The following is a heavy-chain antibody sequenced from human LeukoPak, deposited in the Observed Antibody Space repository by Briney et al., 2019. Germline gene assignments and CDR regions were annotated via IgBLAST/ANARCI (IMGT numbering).Heavy chain of an antibody. CDR3: AKDLHPVGASDAFDI. CDR2: IGTTGTII. Sequence: PGGSLRLSCAASGFTFSSFEMNWVRQAPGKGPEWISYIGTTGTIIYADSVKGRFTISRDNARNSLFLQMNNLRAEDTAVYYCAKDLHPVGASDAFDIWGQGTMVTVSS. CDR1: GFTFSSFE. V-gene: IGHV3-48*03. J-gene: IGHJ3*02. D-gene: IGHD1-26*01.